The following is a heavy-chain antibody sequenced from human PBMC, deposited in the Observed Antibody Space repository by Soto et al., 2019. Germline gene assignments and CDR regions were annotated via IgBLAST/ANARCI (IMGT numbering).Heavy chain of an antibody. J-gene: IGHJ4*02. CDR3: AKDRRKYCSSTSCYLFDY. D-gene: IGHD2-2*01. CDR1: GFTFSSYA. Sequence: GGSLRLSCAASGFTFSSYAMSWVRQAPGKGLEWVSGISWNSGSIGYADSVKGRFTISRDNAKNSLYLQMNSLRAEDTALYYCAKDRRKYCSSTSCYLFDYWGQGTLVTVSS. V-gene: IGHV3-9*01. CDR2: ISWNSGSI.